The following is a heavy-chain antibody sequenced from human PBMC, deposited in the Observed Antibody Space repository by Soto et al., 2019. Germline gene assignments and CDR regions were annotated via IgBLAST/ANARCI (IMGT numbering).Heavy chain of an antibody. V-gene: IGHV3-21*01. D-gene: IGHD4-17*01. Sequence: GSLRLSCAPSGFTFSSYSMNWVRQAPGKGLEWVSSISSSSSYIYYADSVKGRFTISRDNAKNPLYLQRTSLRAEDTAVYYCARAYTVRYGDYGGGFDYWGQGTLVTVSS. J-gene: IGHJ4*02. CDR3: ARAYTVRYGDYGGGFDY. CDR1: GFTFSSYS. CDR2: ISSSSSYI.